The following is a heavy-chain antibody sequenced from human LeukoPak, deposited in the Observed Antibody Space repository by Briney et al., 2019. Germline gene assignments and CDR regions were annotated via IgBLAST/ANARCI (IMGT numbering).Heavy chain of an antibody. Sequence: SETLSLTCAVSGDSISSSSSTYHWGWIRQPPGKGLEWIGSFYYSGSTYYNPSLKSRLTISVDTSKNQFSLKLTSVTAADTAVYYCARLLYDFWSGSYYYFDYWGQGTLVTVSS. CDR1: GDSISSSSSTYH. CDR3: ARLLYDFWSGSYYYFDY. CDR2: FYYSGST. J-gene: IGHJ4*02. V-gene: IGHV4-39*07. D-gene: IGHD3-3*01.